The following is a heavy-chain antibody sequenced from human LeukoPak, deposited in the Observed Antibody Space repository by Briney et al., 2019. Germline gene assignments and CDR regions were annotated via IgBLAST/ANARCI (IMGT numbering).Heavy chain of an antibody. CDR2: ISWNSGSI. Sequence: PGGSLRLSCAASGFTFDDYAMHWVRQAPGRGLEWVSGISWNSGSIGYADSVKGRFTISRDNAKNPLYLQMNSLRAEDTALYYCAKDSGAVAHNWFDPWGQGTLVTVSS. CDR3: AKDSGAVAHNWFDP. V-gene: IGHV3-9*01. J-gene: IGHJ5*02. CDR1: GFTFDDYA. D-gene: IGHD6-19*01.